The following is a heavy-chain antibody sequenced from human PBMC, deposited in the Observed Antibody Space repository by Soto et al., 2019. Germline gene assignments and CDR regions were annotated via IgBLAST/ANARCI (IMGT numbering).Heavy chain of an antibody. CDR1: GFSVSSND. V-gene: IGHV3-53*01. CDR2: SDSGGSR. CDR3: ARRASR. Sequence: GGSLRLSCAASGFSVSSNDMSWVRQVSGKGLEWVSVSDSGGSRYYADSVRGRFTISLDNAKNSLYLQMSSLRAEDSAVYYCARRASRWGQGTMVTVSS. J-gene: IGHJ3*01. D-gene: IGHD1-26*01.